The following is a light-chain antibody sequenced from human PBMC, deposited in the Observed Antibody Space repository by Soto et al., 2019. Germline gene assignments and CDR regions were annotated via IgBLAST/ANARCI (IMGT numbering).Light chain of an antibody. CDR1: QTVSSD. J-gene: IGKJ2*01. CDR3: QPFRTWPYT. CDR2: GAS. V-gene: IGKV3-15*01. Sequence: ETVMTQSPATLSVSPGERVVLSCRASQTVSSDLAWYQQKPGQAPRRLIFGASTRPPGIPDRFSGSGTGTEFSLTISSLQSEDFAVYFCQPFRTWPYTFGQGTKLEIK.